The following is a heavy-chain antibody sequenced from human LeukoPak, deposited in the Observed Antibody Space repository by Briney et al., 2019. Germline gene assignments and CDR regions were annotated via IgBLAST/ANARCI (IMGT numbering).Heavy chain of an antibody. CDR1: GGSFSNYY. Sequence: SETLSLTCAVYGGSFSNYYWSWIRQPPGKGLEWIGEINHSGSTNYNPSLKSRVTISVDTSKNQFSLKLSSVTAADTAVYYCARGRQYQLPRNWFDPWGQGTLVTVSS. CDR3: ARGRQYQLPRNWFDP. J-gene: IGHJ5*02. CDR2: INHSGST. D-gene: IGHD2-2*01. V-gene: IGHV4-34*01.